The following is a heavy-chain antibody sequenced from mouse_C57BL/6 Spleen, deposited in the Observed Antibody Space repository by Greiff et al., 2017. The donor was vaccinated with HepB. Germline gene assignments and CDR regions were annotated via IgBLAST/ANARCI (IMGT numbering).Heavy chain of an antibody. V-gene: IGHV5-4*03. Sequence: EVKVVESGGGLVKPGGSLKLSCAASGFTFSSYAMSWVRQTPEKRLEWVATISDGGSYTYYPDNVKGRVTISSDNAKNNRYLQMSLLKSEDTAMYYGARNYGSGPYYAMDYWGQGTSVTVSS. D-gene: IGHD1-1*01. CDR3: ARNYGSGPYYAMDY. J-gene: IGHJ4*01. CDR1: GFTFSSYA. CDR2: ISDGGSYT.